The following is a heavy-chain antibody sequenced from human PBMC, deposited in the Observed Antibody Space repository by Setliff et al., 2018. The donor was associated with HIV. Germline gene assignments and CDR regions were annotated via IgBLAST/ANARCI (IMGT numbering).Heavy chain of an antibody. CDR3: ARSTVGVGATFP. CDR2: VSHTGNT. Sequence: TCTVSGDSINTHYWSWIRQPPGKGLEWIGYVSHTGNTNSNPSLKSRVTISVDTSKNEFSLRLRSVTAADTAIYYCARSTVGVGATFPWGRGTLVTVSS. J-gene: IGHJ4*02. CDR1: GDSINTHY. V-gene: IGHV4-59*11. D-gene: IGHD1-26*01.